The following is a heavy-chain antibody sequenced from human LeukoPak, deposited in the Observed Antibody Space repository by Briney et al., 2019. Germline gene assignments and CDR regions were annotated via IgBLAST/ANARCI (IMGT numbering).Heavy chain of an antibody. V-gene: IGHV3-7*01. Sequence: PGGSLRLSCAASGFTFSSYWMSWVRQAPGKGLEWVANIKQDGSEKYYVDSVKGRFTISRDNAKNSLYLQMNSLRAEDTAVYYCARLGGGHSSSWYDAFDTWGQGTMVTVSS. CDR3: ARLGGGHSSSWYDAFDT. CDR1: GFTFSSYW. D-gene: IGHD6-13*01. CDR2: IKQDGSEK. J-gene: IGHJ3*02.